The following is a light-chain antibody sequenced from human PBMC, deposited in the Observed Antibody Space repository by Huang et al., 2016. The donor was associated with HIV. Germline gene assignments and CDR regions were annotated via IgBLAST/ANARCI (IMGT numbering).Light chain of an antibody. Sequence: EIVLTQSPATLSLSPGERAALSCRATQSINNNLAWYQQKPGQSPRPLIYGASTRATGIPARFRGSGSGTEFTLTISSLQSEDFAVYYCQQYNNWPPLLTFGGGTKVDIK. J-gene: IGKJ4*01. V-gene: IGKV3-15*01. CDR1: QSINNN. CDR3: QQYNNWPPLLT. CDR2: GAS.